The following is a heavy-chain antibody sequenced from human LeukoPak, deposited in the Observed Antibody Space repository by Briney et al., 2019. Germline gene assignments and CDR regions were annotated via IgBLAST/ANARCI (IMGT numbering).Heavy chain of an antibody. D-gene: IGHD3-3*01. J-gene: IGHJ6*03. V-gene: IGHV4-59*01. CDR3: ARAIFGVVIIPPPYYMDV. CDR1: GGSISSYY. CDR2: IYYSGST. Sequence: SETLSLTCTVSGGSISSYYWSWIRQPPGKGLEWIGYIYYSGSTNYSPSLKSRVTISVDTSKNQFSPKLSSVTAADTAVYYCARAIFGVVIIPPPYYMDVWGKGTTVTVSS.